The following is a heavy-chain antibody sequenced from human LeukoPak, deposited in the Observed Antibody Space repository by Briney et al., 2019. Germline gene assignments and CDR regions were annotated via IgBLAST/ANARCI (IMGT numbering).Heavy chain of an antibody. CDR2: INPSGGST. Sequence: ASVKVSCKASGYTFTGYYMHWVRQAPGQGLEWMGIINPSGGSTSYAQKFQGRVTMTRDTSTSTVYMELSSLRSEDTAVYYCARASLDLRLGYWGQGTLVTVSS. CDR1: GYTFTGYY. D-gene: IGHD2-2*01. V-gene: IGHV1-46*01. J-gene: IGHJ4*02. CDR3: ARASLDLRLGY.